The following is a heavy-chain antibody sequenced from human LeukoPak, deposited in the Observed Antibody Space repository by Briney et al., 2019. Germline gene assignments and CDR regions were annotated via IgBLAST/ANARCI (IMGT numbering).Heavy chain of an antibody. CDR3: ARGSTGTYAFDI. CDR2: IWYDGSNK. V-gene: IGHV3-33*01. CDR1: GFTFSSYG. Sequence: GRSLRLSCAASGFTFSSYGMHWVRQAPGKGLEWVAVIWYDGSNKYYADSVKGRFTISRDNSKNTLYLQMSSLRAEDTAVYYCARGSTGTYAFDIWGQGTMVTVSS. J-gene: IGHJ3*02. D-gene: IGHD1-1*01.